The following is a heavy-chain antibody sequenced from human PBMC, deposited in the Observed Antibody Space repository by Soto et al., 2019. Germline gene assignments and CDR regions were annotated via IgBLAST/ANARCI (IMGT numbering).Heavy chain of an antibody. J-gene: IGHJ4*02. CDR2: SSAYNGNT. V-gene: IGHV1-18*01. D-gene: IGHD6-13*01. Sequence: QVQLVQSGAEVKKPGASVKVSCKASGYTFTSYGISWVRQAPGQGLEWMGWSSAYNGNTNYAQKLQGRVTMTTDTATSPAYLELRSLGSDDTAVYYCARDWAAAGRFDSGGQGTLVTVSS. CDR1: GYTFTSYG. CDR3: ARDWAAAGRFDS.